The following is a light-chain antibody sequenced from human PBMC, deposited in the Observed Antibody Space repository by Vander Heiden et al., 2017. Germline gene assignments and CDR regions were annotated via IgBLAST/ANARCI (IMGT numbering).Light chain of an antibody. Sequence: DIQMTQSPSSLSASVGDRVTITCLASQSISSYLNWYQQKPGKAPNLLIYAASSLQTGVPPRFSGSGSGTDFTLTISSLQPEDFATYYCQQSYNTPRTFGQGTKLEIK. V-gene: IGKV1-39*01. J-gene: IGKJ2*01. CDR1: QSISSY. CDR3: QQSYNTPRT. CDR2: AAS.